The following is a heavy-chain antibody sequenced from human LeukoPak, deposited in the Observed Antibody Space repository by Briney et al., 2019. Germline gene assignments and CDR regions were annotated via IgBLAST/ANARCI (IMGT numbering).Heavy chain of an antibody. CDR3: AKSRNFYFYFMEV. V-gene: IGHV3-23*01. Sequence: PGGTLRLSCAASGFNFSDYGMIWVRQAPGKGLEWVSGIGGSDYTDHADSVKGRFTISRDNSKNTLYLQMNSLRAEDTALYYCAKSRNFYFYFMEVSGRGTKVTISS. CDR2: IGGSDYT. J-gene: IGHJ6*03. CDR1: GFNFSDYG.